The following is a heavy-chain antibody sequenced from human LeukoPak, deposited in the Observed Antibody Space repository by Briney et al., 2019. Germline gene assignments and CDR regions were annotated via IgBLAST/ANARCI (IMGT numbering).Heavy chain of an antibody. J-gene: IGHJ3*02. CDR3: ARDLRWSSRAFDI. D-gene: IGHD2-21*01. Sequence: PGGSLRLSCAASGFTFSSYSMNWVRQAPGKGLEWVSSISSSSSYIYYADSVKGRFTISRDNAKNSLYLQMNSLRAEDTAAYYCARDLRWSSRAFDIWGQGTMVTVSS. CDR2: ISSSSSYI. CDR1: GFTFSSYS. V-gene: IGHV3-21*01.